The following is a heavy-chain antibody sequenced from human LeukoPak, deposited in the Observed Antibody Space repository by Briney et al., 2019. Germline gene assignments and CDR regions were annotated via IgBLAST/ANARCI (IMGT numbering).Heavy chain of an antibody. D-gene: IGHD1-26*01. CDR3: ARESYSGSYYLD. CDR1: GYTFTSYG. Sequence: GASVKVSCKASGYTFTSYGISWVRQAPGQGLEWMGWISAYNGNTNYAQKFQGRVTMTRDTSISTAYMELSRLRSDDTAVYYCARESYSGSYYLDWGQGTLVTVSS. V-gene: IGHV1-18*01. CDR2: ISAYNGNT. J-gene: IGHJ1*01.